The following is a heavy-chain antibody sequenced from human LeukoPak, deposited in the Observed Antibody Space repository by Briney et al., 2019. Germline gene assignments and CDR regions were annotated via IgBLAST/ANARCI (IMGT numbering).Heavy chain of an antibody. J-gene: IGHJ5*02. CDR1: GGSFSGYY. CDR3: ASSGYCSSTSCYDNWFDP. V-gene: IGHV4-34*01. D-gene: IGHD2-2*01. Sequence: PSETLSLTCAVYGGSFSGYYWSWIRQPPGKGLEWIGEINHSGSTNYNPSLKSRVTISVDTSKNQFSLKLSSVTAADTAVYYCASSGYCSSTSCYDNWFDPWGQGTLVTVSS. CDR2: INHSGST.